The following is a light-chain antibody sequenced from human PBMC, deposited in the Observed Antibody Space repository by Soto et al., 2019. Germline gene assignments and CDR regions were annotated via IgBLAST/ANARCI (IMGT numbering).Light chain of an antibody. CDR1: SSDVGGYNY. V-gene: IGLV2-14*01. CDR3: SSYTSSSTPLYV. J-gene: IGLJ1*01. CDR2: DVS. Sequence: QSALTQPASVSGSPGQSITISCTGTSSDVGGYNYVSWYQQHQGKAPKLMIYDVSNRPSGVSNRFSGSKSGNTASLTISGLQAEDEADYYCSSYTSSSTPLYVFGTGTKLTVL.